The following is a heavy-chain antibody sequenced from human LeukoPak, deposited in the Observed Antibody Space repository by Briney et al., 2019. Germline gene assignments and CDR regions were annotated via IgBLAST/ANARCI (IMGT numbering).Heavy chain of an antibody. D-gene: IGHD1-20*01. V-gene: IGHV3-21*01. CDR1: GFTFSSYS. J-gene: IGHJ4*01. CDR2: ISTSSSYI. CDR3: ARDVNWNYCDY. Sequence: GGSLRLSCAVSGFTFSSYSMNRVRQAPGKGLEWVSFISTSSSYIYYADSVKGRFTISRDNAKNSLYLQMNSLRAEDTAVYYCARDVNWNYCDYWGHGTLVTVSS.